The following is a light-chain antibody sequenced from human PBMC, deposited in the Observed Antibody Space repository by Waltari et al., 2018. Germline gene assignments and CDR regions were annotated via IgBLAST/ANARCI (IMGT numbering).Light chain of an antibody. J-gene: IGKJ2*01. CDR2: DAS. CDR3: QQRSNWPYT. V-gene: IGKV3-11*01. Sequence: IVLTQSPATLSLSPGGRATLSCRASQTVRTYLAWYQQKPGQAPRPLIFDASSRATGIPAKFSGSGSGTDFTLTVSNLEPEDFAIYYCQQRSNWPYTFGQGTRVEIK. CDR1: QTVRTY.